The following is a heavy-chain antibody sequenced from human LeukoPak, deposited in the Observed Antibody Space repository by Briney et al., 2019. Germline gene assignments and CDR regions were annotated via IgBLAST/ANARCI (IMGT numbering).Heavy chain of an antibody. D-gene: IGHD4-17*01. CDR3: AKSVTTVTTSDY. CDR2: IWYDGSNK. Sequence: PGGSLRLSCAASGFTFSSYDMHWVRQAPGKGLEWVAVIWYDGSNKYYADSVKGRFTISRDNSKNTLYLQMNSLRAEDTAVYYCAKSVTTVTTSDYWGQGTLVTVSS. CDR1: GFTFSSYD. V-gene: IGHV3-33*06. J-gene: IGHJ4*02.